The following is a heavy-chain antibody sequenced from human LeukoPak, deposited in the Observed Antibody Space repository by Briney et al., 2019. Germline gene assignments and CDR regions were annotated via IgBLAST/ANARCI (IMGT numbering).Heavy chain of an antibody. CDR1: GFTFSSYA. CDR3: AKDRGGSYYVNNY. V-gene: IGHV3-23*01. J-gene: IGHJ4*02. Sequence: GGSLRLSCAASGFTFSSYAMSWVRLAPGKGLEWVSAISGSGGSTYYADSVKGRFTISRDNSKNTLYLQMNSLRAEDTAVYYCAKDRGGSYYVNNYWGQGTLVTVSS. CDR2: ISGSGGST. D-gene: IGHD1-26*01.